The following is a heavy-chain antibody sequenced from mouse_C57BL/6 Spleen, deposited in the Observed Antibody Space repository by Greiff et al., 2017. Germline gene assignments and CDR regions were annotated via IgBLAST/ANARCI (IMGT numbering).Heavy chain of an antibody. CDR2: ILPGSGST. CDR3: ARYGSSGYDY. J-gene: IGHJ2*01. CDR1: GYTFTGYW. D-gene: IGHD3-2*02. V-gene: IGHV1-9*01. Sequence: VQLQQSGAELMKPGASVKLSCKATGYTFTGYWIEWVKQRPGHGLEWVGEILPGSGSTNYNEKFKGKATFTADTSSNTAYMQLRSLTTEDSAIYYCARYGSSGYDYWGQGTTLTVSS.